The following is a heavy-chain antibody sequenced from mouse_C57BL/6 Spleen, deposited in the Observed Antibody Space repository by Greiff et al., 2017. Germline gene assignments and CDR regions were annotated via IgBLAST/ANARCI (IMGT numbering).Heavy chain of an antibody. CDR2: INPNNGGT. D-gene: IGHD1-1*01. CDR1: GYTFTDYY. Sequence: VQLQQSGPELVKPGASVKISCKASGYTFTDYYMNWVKQSHGKSLEWIGDINPNNGGTSYNQKFKGKATLTVDKSSSTAYMELRSLTSEDSAVYYCAREGYYCSSSYYFDYWGQGTTLTVSS. CDR3: AREGYYCSSSYYFDY. J-gene: IGHJ2*01. V-gene: IGHV1-26*01.